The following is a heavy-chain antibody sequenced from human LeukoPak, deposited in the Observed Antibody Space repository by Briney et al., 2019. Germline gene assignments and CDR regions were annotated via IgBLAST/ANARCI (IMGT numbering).Heavy chain of an antibody. V-gene: IGHV4-61*02. J-gene: IGHJ6*03. CDR3: ARVGDYYSYMDV. CDR1: GASISSSSYY. CDR2: IYPSGST. D-gene: IGHD2-15*01. Sequence: PSETLSLTCTVSGASISSSSYYWSWIRQPAGKGLEWIGRIYPSGSTNYNPSLKSRVTMSVDTSKNQFSLKLNSVTAADTAVYYCARVGDYYSYMDVWGKGTTVTVSS.